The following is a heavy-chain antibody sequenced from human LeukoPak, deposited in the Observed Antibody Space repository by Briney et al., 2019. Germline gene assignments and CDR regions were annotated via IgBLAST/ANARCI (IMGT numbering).Heavy chain of an antibody. CDR3: ARDRAVAGTGANWFDP. J-gene: IGHJ5*02. CDR1: GFTFSSYT. V-gene: IGHV3-21*01. Sequence: PGGSLRLSCAASGFTFSSYTMNWVRKAPGKGLEWVSSISSSSYIYYADSVKGRFTISRDNAKNSLYLQMNSLRAEDTAVYYCARDRAVAGTGANWFDPWGQGTLVTVSS. CDR2: ISSSSYI. D-gene: IGHD6-19*01.